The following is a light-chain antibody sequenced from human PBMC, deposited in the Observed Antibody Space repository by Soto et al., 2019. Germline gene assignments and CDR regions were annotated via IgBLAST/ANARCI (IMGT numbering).Light chain of an antibody. CDR1: QSIGSG. CDR2: GAS. Sequence: SPVTLSVSPGERVTLSCRASQSIGSGLAWYRQAPGQAPRLLIYGASTRATGIPARFSGSGSGTEFTLTISSLQSEDFAVYYCQQYNNWLYTFGQGTKVDIK. CDR3: QQYNNWLYT. J-gene: IGKJ2*01. V-gene: IGKV3-15*01.